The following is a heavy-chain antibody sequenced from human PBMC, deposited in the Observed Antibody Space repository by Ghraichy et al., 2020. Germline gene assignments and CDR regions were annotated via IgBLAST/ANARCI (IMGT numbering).Heavy chain of an antibody. CDR2: INQSGGA. CDR3: ARGPGMVGFIVPRPFDF. D-gene: IGHD1-26*01. Sequence: ESLNISCAVSGGSFNDFYWSWIRQSPGKGLEWIGEINQSGGATYNPSLKSRVTMSVDTSKTQFSLNLSSVTAADTAIYYCARGPGMVGFIVPRPFDFWGQGTLVTGSS. J-gene: IGHJ4*02. V-gene: IGHV4-34*01. CDR1: GGSFNDFY.